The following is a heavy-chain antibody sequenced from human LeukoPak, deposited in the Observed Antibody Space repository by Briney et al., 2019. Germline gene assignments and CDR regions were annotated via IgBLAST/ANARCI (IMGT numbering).Heavy chain of an antibody. V-gene: IGHV4-59*01. D-gene: IGHD1-26*01. CDR3: ARRSRWGSDAFDI. CDR2: IYYSGST. J-gene: IGHJ3*02. Sequence: ASETLSLTCTVSGGSISSYYWSWIRQPPGKGLEWIGYIYYSGSTNYNPSLKSRVTISVDTSKNQFSLKLSSVTAADTAVYYCARRSRWGSDAFDIWGQGTMVTVSS. CDR1: GGSISSYY.